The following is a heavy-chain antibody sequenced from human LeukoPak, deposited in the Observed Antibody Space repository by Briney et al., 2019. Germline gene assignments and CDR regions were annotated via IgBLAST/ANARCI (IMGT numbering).Heavy chain of an antibody. Sequence: GESLKISCKGSGYSFTSYWIGWVRQMPGKGLEWMGIIYPGDSDTRYSPPFQGQVTISADKSISTAYLQWSSLKASDTAMYYCARTSQVYYGDYVPFDYWGQGTLVTVSS. J-gene: IGHJ4*02. CDR2: IYPGDSDT. CDR3: ARTSQVYYGDYVPFDY. V-gene: IGHV5-51*01. CDR1: GYSFTSYW. D-gene: IGHD4-17*01.